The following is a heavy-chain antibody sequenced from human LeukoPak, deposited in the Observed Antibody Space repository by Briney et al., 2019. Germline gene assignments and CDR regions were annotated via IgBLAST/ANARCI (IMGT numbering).Heavy chain of an antibody. J-gene: IGHJ5*02. Sequence: SVKVSCKASGGTFSSYAISWARQAPGQGLEWMGGIIPSFGTANYAQKFQGRVTITTDESTSTAYMELSSLRSEDTAVYYCARETPLDDSSSWYPHWFDPWGQGTLVTVSS. CDR2: IIPSFGTA. V-gene: IGHV1-69*05. CDR1: GGTFSSYA. D-gene: IGHD6-13*01. CDR3: ARETPLDDSSSWYPHWFDP.